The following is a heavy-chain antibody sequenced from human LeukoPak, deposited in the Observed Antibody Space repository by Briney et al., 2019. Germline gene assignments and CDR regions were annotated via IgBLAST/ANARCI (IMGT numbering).Heavy chain of an antibody. D-gene: IGHD3-22*01. CDR3: ARDLGGTDYYDSSGYPSTGY. V-gene: IGHV3-21*01. CDR2: ISSSSSHI. J-gene: IGHJ4*02. Sequence: GGSLRLSCAASGFTFSSYSMNWVRQAPGKGLEWVSSISSSSSHIYYAASVRGRFTISRDNAKNSLYLQMNSLRAEDTAVYYCARDLGGTDYYDSSGYPSTGYWGQGTLVTVSS. CDR1: GFTFSSYS.